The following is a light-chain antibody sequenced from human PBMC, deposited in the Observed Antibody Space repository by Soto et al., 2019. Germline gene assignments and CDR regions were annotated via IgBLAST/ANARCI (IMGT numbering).Light chain of an antibody. V-gene: IGLV2-11*01. Sequence: QSALTQPRSVSGSPGQSVTISCTGTSSDVGAYNYVSWYQQHPGKAPKLMIYDVTKRPSGVPDRFSASKSGNTASLTISGLQAEDEADYSCYSYAGSYSFVFGTGTKVTVL. J-gene: IGLJ1*01. CDR1: SSDVGAYNY. CDR2: DVT. CDR3: YSYAGSYSFV.